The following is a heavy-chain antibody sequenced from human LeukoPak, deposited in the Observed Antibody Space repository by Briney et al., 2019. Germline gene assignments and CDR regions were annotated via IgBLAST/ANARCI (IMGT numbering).Heavy chain of an antibody. CDR1: GFTFSSYS. CDR3: ARDYGDPYYFDY. J-gene: IGHJ4*02. CDR2: ISSSSSYI. V-gene: IGHV3-21*01. Sequence: GGSLRLSCAASGFTFSSYSMNWVRQAPGRGLEWVSSISSSSSYIYYADSVKGRFTISRDNAKNSLYLQMNSLRAEATAVYYCARDYGDPYYFDYWGQGTLVTVSS. D-gene: IGHD4-17*01.